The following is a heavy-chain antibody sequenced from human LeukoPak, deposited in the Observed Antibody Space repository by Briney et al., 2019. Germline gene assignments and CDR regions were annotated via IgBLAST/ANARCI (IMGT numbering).Heavy chain of an antibody. CDR3: AREPGNYDFWSGYYSHYYYYMDV. CDR1: GRSISSYY. D-gene: IGHD3-3*01. CDR2: IYTSGST. J-gene: IGHJ6*03. Sequence: SETLSLTCTVSGRSISSYYWSWIRQPAGKGLEWIGRIYTSGSTNYNPSLKSRVTMSVDTSKNQFSLKLSSVTAADTAVYYGAREPGNYDFWSGYYSHYYYYMDVWGKGTTVTVSS. V-gene: IGHV4-4*07.